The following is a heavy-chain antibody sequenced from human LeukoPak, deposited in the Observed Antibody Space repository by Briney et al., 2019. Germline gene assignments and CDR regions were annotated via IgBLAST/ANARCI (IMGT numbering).Heavy chain of an antibody. D-gene: IGHD5-12*01. CDR1: GGSISSSSYY. CDR3: AADRSGNALDY. J-gene: IGHJ4*02. Sequence: PSVTLSLTCTVSGGSISSSSYYWGWIRQPPGKGLEWIGSMYYSGSTYYNSSLKSRVTISVDTSKNQFSLKLSSVTAADTAVYYCAADRSGNALDYWGQGTLVTVSS. CDR2: MYYSGST. V-gene: IGHV4-39*01.